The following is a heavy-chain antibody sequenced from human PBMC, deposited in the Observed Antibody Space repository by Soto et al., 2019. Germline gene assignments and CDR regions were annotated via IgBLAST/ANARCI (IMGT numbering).Heavy chain of an antibody. J-gene: IGHJ6*02. CDR1: GFTFGDYA. D-gene: IGHD1-26*01. CDR2: IRSKAYGGTT. V-gene: IGHV3-49*03. CDR3: TRDLLGNYYYYGMDV. Sequence: PGGSLRLSCTASGFTFGDYAMSWFRQAPGKGLEWVGFIRSKAYGGTTECAASVKGRFTISRDDSKSIAYLQMNSLKTEDSAVYYRTRDLLGNYYYYGMDVWGQGTTVTVSS.